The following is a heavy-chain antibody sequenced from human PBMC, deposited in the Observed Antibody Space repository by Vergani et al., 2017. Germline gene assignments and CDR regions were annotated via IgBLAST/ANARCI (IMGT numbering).Heavy chain of an antibody. CDR1: GASITSGSFY. CDR3: VRDSWRSDLRGVYWVDT. J-gene: IGHJ5*02. CDR2: IHASGTK. V-gene: IGHV4-61*02. Sequence: QVHLHEAGPGLVKPSQTLSLTCTVSGASITSGSFYWGWIRQPAGKGLEWIGRIHASGTKNYNPSLRSRVTLSVDTSKNQLSLKMISMTAADTAVYYCVRDSWRSDLRGVYWVDTWGQGTLVSVSS. D-gene: IGHD3-10*01.